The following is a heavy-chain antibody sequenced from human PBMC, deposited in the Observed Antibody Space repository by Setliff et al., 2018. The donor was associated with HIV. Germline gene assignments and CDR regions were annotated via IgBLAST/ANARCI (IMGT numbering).Heavy chain of an antibody. V-gene: IGHV3-23*01. J-gene: IGHJ4*02. CDR2: IGGSGDNT. CDR1: GFTFRTYD. Sequence: PGGSLRLSCAASGFTFRTYDMSWVRQAPGKGLEWVSTIGGSGDNTYYADSVKGRFTISRDNSKNTLYLQMNSLRAEDTAVYYCATTDDSRLSYYFNYWGQGTLVTVSS. D-gene: IGHD3-22*01. CDR3: ATTDDSRLSYYFNY.